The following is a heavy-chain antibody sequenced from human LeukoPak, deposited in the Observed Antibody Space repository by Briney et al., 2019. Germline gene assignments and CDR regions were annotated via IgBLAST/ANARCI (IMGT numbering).Heavy chain of an antibody. CDR3: AREACTNGVCPLDY. CDR1: GFTFSSYS. Sequence: PGGSLRLSRAASGFTFSSYSMNWVRQAPGKGLEWVSSISSSSSYIYYADSVKGRFTISRDNAKNSLYLQMNSLRAKDTAVYYCAREACTNGVCPLDYWGQGTLVTVSS. V-gene: IGHV3-21*01. J-gene: IGHJ4*02. D-gene: IGHD2-8*01. CDR2: ISSSSSYI.